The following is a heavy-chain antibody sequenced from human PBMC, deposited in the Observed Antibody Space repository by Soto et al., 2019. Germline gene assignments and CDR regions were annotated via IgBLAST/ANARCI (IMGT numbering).Heavy chain of an antibody. D-gene: IGHD5-18*01. CDR3: AHSYGYEFFDY. J-gene: IGHJ4*02. V-gene: IGHV2-5*02. Sequence: QITLKETGPTLVQPTQTLTLTCTFSGFSLSTSGAGVGWIRQPPGKALEWLALIYWDDDKRYSPSLKSRLTITKDPSKNQVFLTMTNMDPVDTATYYCAHSYGYEFFDYWGQGTLVTVSS. CDR2: IYWDDDK. CDR1: GFSLSTSGAG.